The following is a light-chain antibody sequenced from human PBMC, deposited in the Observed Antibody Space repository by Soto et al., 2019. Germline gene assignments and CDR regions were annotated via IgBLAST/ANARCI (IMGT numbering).Light chain of an antibody. J-gene: IGKJ3*01. CDR2: GAS. V-gene: IGKV3-20*01. CDR1: QSLSNRF. CDR3: HHYDNSPPFP. Sequence: EILLTQSPGTLYLSPGERAILSCRATQSLSNRFLAWYQQMPGRAPRLLIHGASIRAAGIPDRFSGSGSGTDFTLTINRLEPEDFEVYYCHHYDNSPPFPFGPGTRVDI.